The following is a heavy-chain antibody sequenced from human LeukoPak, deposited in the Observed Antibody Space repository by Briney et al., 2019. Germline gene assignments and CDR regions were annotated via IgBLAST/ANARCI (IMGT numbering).Heavy chain of an antibody. J-gene: IGHJ2*01. D-gene: IGHD6-13*01. CDR3: ARVSSSWYQDWYFDL. V-gene: IGHV4-4*07. CDR1: GGSISSYY. Sequence: PSETLSLTCTVSGGSISSYYWSWIRQPAGKGLEWIGRIDTSGNTNYKPSLKSRVTMSVDTSKNQFSLKLSSVTAADTAVYYCARVSSSWYQDWYFDLCGRGTLVTVSS. CDR2: IDTSGNT.